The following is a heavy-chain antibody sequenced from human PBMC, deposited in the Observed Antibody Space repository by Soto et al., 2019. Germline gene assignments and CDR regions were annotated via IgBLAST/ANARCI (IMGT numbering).Heavy chain of an antibody. J-gene: IGHJ6*02. D-gene: IGHD3-10*01. Sequence: QVQLVQSGAEVKKPGSSVKVSCKASGGTFSSYAISWVRQAPGQGLEWMGGIIPIFGTANYAQKFQGRVTITADESTSTAYMELSSLRSEDTAVYYCARCPSFPGPGSLYYYYGMDVWGQGTTVTVSS. CDR3: ARCPSFPGPGSLYYYYGMDV. V-gene: IGHV1-69*01. CDR1: GGTFSSYA. CDR2: IIPIFGTA.